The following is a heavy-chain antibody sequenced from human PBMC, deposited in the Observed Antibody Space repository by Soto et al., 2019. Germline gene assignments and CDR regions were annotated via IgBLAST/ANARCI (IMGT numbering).Heavy chain of an antibody. CDR1: GFTFNNYN. CDR2: ISSSSTI. CDR3: AITSYGDFDY. Sequence: GGSLRLSCEASGFTFNNYNINWVRQAPGKGLEWVSYISSSSTIYYADSVKGRFTISRDNGKNSLYLQMNSLRVEDTAVYYCAITSYGDFDYWGQGTLVTVSS. V-gene: IGHV3-48*01. D-gene: IGHD4-17*01. J-gene: IGHJ4*02.